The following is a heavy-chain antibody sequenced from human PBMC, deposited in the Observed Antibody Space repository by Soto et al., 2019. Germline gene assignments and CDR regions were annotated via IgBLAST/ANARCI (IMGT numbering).Heavy chain of an antibody. Sequence: GESLKISCKGSGCSFTTYWIGWVRQMPGKGLEWMGIIYPGDSDTRYSPSFQGQVTISADKSISTAYLQWGSLKASDSAMYYCARCPRYEYSSRDWYFDYWGQGTLVNVSS. V-gene: IGHV5-51*01. D-gene: IGHD6-13*01. CDR3: ARCPRYEYSSRDWYFDY. CDR1: GCSFTTYW. J-gene: IGHJ4*02. CDR2: IYPGDSDT.